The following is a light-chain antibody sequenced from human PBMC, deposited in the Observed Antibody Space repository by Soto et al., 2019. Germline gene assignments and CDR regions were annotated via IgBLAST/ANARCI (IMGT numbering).Light chain of an antibody. V-gene: IGLV1-44*01. Sequence: QSVLTQPPSTSGTPGQRVTLSCSGSSSNIGTNTVNWYQQVPGTAPKLLIYSNDQRPSGVPDRFSGSKSGTSVSLAISGLQSEDEADYFCAAWDARLNGVVFGGGTKLTVL. CDR1: SSNIGTNT. J-gene: IGLJ3*02. CDR2: SND. CDR3: AAWDARLNGVV.